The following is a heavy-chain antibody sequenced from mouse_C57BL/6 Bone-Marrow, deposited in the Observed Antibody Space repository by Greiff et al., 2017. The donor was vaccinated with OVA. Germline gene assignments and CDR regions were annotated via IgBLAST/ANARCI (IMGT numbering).Heavy chain of an antibody. J-gene: IGHJ2*01. D-gene: IGHD1-1*01. Sequence: VQLQQSGAELVRPGASVKLSCTASGFNIKDDYMHWVKQRPEQGLEWIGWIDPENGDTEYASKFQGKATIPADTSSNTAYLQRSSLTSEDTAVYYCTTPCYGSSIDYWGQGTTLTVSS. CDR2: IDPENGDT. V-gene: IGHV14-4*01. CDR3: TTPCYGSSIDY. CDR1: GFNIKDDY.